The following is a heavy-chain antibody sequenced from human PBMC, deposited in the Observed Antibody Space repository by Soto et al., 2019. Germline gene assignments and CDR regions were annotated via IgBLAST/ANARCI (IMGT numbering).Heavy chain of an antibody. V-gene: IGHV4-39*01. D-gene: IGHD2-15*01. J-gene: IGHJ4*02. CDR1: GGSISSSSYS. CDR3: ARRVATATFDY. CDR2: IYYSGST. Sequence: SETLSLTCTVSGGSISSSSYSWGWIRQPPGKGLEWIANIYYSGSTTYNPSLRSRVTISMDTSKNQFSLGLSSVTAADTAIYYCARRVATATFDYWGQGTLVTVSS.